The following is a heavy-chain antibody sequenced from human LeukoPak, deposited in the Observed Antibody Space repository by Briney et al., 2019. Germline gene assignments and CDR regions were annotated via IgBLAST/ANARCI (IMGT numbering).Heavy chain of an antibody. V-gene: IGHV4-39*01. J-gene: IGHJ5*02. CDR1: GGSISSSSYY. D-gene: IGHD1-26*01. CDR3: ARHGLVGDNWFDP. CDR2: IYYSGST. Sequence: SETLSLTCTVSGGSISSSSYYWGWIRQPPGKGLEWIGSIYYSGSTYYNPSLKSRVTISVDTSKNQFSLKLSSVTAADTAVYYCARHGLVGDNWFDPWGQGTLVTVSS.